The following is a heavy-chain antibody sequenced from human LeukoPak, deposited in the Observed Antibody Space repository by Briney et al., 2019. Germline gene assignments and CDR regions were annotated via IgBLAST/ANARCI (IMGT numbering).Heavy chain of an antibody. V-gene: IGHV4-59*12. D-gene: IGHD3-16*02. CDR3: ARVRGYQPYYYYYGMDV. CDR2: IYYSGST. J-gene: IGHJ6*02. Sequence: SETLSLTCTVSGGSISSYYWSWIRQPPGKGLEWIGYIYYSGSTNYNPSLKSRVTISVDTSKNQFSLKLSSVTAADTAVYYCARVRGYQPYYYYYGMDVWGQGTTVTVSS. CDR1: GGSISSYY.